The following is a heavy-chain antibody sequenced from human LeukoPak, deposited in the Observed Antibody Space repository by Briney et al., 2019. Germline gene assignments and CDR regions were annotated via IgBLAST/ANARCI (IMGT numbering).Heavy chain of an antibody. D-gene: IGHD2-2*01. V-gene: IGHV3-74*01. Sequence: TGGSLRLSCAASGFTFSNAWMSWVRQAPGKGLVWVSHINGDGSSTDYADFVKGRFTISRDNAKNTVYLQMNSLGAEDTAVYYCAVVPYFYMDVWGKGTTVTISS. J-gene: IGHJ6*03. CDR3: AVVPYFYMDV. CDR1: GFTFSNAW. CDR2: INGDGSST.